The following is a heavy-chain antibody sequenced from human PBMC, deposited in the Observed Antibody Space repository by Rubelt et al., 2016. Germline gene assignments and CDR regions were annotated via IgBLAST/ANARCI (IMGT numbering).Heavy chain of an antibody. V-gene: IGHV4-30-4*08. CDR1: GGSISSGDYY. Sequence: GLVKPSQTLSLTCTVSGGSISSGDYYWTWIRQLPGKGLEWIGYINYSGSTYYNPPLKSRITLSVDTSRNQFSLKLSSVTAADTAVYYCSRVPSSCCAFDFWGQGTTVTVSS. D-gene: IGHD3-16*01. CDR2: INYSGST. J-gene: IGHJ6*01. CDR3: SRVPSSCCAFDF.